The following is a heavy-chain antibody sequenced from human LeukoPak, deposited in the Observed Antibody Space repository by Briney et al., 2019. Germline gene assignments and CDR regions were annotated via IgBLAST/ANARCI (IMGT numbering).Heavy chain of an antibody. D-gene: IGHD4-11*01. Sequence: PGGSLRLSCVASGFTFRNHGMIWVRHAPGKGLEWLSYISLRSETKNYADSVKDRFTISRDDAENSVYLHMNSLRAEDTAVYCCARVEGPTVNTMYYDLWGQGTLVTVSS. CDR2: ISLRSETK. J-gene: IGHJ4*02. V-gene: IGHV3-48*01. CDR3: ARVEGPTVNTMYYDL. CDR1: GFTFRNHG.